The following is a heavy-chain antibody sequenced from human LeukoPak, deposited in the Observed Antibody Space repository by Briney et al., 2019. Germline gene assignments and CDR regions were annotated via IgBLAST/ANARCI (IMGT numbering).Heavy chain of an antibody. CDR1: GGTFSSYA. CDR3: AREKMRYSYGDLDY. J-gene: IGHJ4*02. V-gene: IGHV1-69*01. Sequence: SVKVSCKASGGTFSSYAISWVRQAPGQGLEWMGGIIPIFGTANYAQKFQGRVTITADESTSTAYMELSSLRSEDTAVYYCAREKMRYSYGDLDYWGQGTLVTVSS. CDR2: IIPIFGTA. D-gene: IGHD5-18*01.